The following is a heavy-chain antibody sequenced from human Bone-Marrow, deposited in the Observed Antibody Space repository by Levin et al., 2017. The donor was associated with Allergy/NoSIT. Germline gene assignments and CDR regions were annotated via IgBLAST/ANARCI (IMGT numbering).Heavy chain of an antibody. V-gene: IGHV3-9*01. J-gene: IGHJ6*02. CDR2: ISWHSGDI. CDR1: GFTFEDYA. D-gene: IGHD3-3*01. Sequence: GGSLRLSCAASGFTFEDYAMYWVRQAPGQGLEWVSGISWHSGDIGYADSVKGRFTISRDNAKNSLSLQMDSLRPEDTAVYYCAVGVEWLPHGMDVWGQGTTVSVSS. CDR3: AVGVEWLPHGMDV.